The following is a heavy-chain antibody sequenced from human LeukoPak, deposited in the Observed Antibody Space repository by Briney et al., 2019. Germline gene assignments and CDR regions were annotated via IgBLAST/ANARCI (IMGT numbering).Heavy chain of an antibody. CDR2: ISGYNGNT. D-gene: IGHD3-16*01. J-gene: IGHJ4*02. CDR1: GYTFTNYG. CDR3: ARDWGQTDSPLDY. Sequence: ASVKVSCKASGYTFTNYGISWVRQAPGQGLGWMGWISGYNGNTNYAQKFQGRVTMTTDTSTTTAFMELRSLRSDDTAVYYCARDWGQTDSPLDYWGQGTLVTVSS. V-gene: IGHV1-18*01.